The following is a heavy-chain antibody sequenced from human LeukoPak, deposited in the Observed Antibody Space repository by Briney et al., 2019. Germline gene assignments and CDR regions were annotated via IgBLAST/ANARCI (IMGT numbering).Heavy chain of an antibody. CDR3: ARDYTALYYFDY. CDR2: IKQDGSEK. J-gene: IGHJ4*02. V-gene: IGHV3-7*01. CDR1: GFTFSSYW. Sequence: GGSLRLSCAASGFTFSSYWMSWVRQAPGKGLEWVANIKQDGSEKYYVDSVKGRFTVSRDNAKNSLYLQMNGLRAEDTAVYYCARDYTALYYFDYWGQGTLVTVSS. D-gene: IGHD5-18*01.